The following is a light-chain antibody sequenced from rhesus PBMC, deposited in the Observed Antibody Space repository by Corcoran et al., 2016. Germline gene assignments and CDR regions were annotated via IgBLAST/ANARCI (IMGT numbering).Light chain of an antibody. Sequence: DIQMTQSPSSLSASVGDRVTITCRASQGITNALAGYQQKLGETPKLLIYEASRLQCGIPSRFSGSGSGTDFTRTIRSRQSEDFATYYCQHYYSTPFTFGPETKLDIK. CDR3: QHYYSTPFT. CDR2: EAS. V-gene: IGKV1-33*02. J-gene: IGKJ3*01. CDR1: QGITNA.